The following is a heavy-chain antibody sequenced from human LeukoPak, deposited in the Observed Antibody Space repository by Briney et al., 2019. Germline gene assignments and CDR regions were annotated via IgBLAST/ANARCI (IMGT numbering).Heavy chain of an antibody. Sequence: PGGSLRLSCAASGFTFSRYSMNWVRQAPGKGLEWVATINQDGSEKYYVDSVKGRFTISGDNAKNSLYLQMNSLRAEDTAVYYCARKTYYYDSSAAGWFDPWGQGTLVTVSS. CDR2: INQDGSEK. J-gene: IGHJ5*02. CDR1: GFTFSRYS. V-gene: IGHV3-7*01. D-gene: IGHD3-22*01. CDR3: ARKTYYYDSSAAGWFDP.